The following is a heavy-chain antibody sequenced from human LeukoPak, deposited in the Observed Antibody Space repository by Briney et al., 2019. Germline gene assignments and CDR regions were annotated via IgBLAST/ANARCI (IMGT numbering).Heavy chain of an antibody. J-gene: IGHJ4*02. CDR1: GFSFSDHE. Sequence: GGSLRLSCAASGFSFSDHEMNWVRQAPGKGLEWVSYLGSSGNAYYADSVKGRFTISRDNSKNSLYLQMTSLRAEDTAVYYCASGRGSYSPDYWGEGPLVTVSS. D-gene: IGHD1-26*01. V-gene: IGHV3-48*03. CDR3: ASGRGSYSPDY. CDR2: LGSSGNA.